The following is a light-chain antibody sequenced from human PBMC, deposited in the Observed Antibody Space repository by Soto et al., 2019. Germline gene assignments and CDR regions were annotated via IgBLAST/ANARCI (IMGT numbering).Light chain of an antibody. J-gene: IGKJ5*01. CDR1: QGISSW. Sequence: DIQMTQSPSSVSASVRDRVTITCRASQGISSWLAWYHQKPGKAPKLLIYAASSLHSGVTPRFSGSGSGTDFTLTISSLQPEDFATYYCQQANSFPITFGQGTRLEIK. V-gene: IGKV1D-12*01. CDR2: AAS. CDR3: QQANSFPIT.